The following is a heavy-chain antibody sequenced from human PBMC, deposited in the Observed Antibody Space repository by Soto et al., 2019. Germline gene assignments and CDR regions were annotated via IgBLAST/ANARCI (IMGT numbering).Heavy chain of an antibody. J-gene: IGHJ4*02. CDR1: GFTFSSYW. CDR3: ARTAFRGYSYGPFDY. D-gene: IGHD5-18*01. Sequence: PGGSLRLSCAASGFTFSSYWMHWVRHAPGKGLVWVSRINSDGSSTSYADSVKGRFTISRDNAKNTLYLQMNSLRAEDTAVYYCARTAFRGYSYGPFDYWGQGTLVTVSS. V-gene: IGHV3-74*01. CDR2: INSDGSST.